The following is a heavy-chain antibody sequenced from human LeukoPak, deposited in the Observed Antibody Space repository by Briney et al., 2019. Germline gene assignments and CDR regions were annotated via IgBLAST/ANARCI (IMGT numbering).Heavy chain of an antibody. CDR2: IKTDGSDK. V-gene: IGHV3-7*03. CDR3: ARDSLIQYGSGSYWGFDY. J-gene: IGHJ4*02. Sequence: GGSLRLSCAASGFIFSHYWMSWVRQAPGKGPEWVGDIKTDGSDKYYVGSVKGRFTISRDNAKNSLYLQMNSLRAEDTAVYYCARDSLIQYGSGSYWGFDYWGQGILVTVSS. D-gene: IGHD3-10*01. CDR1: GFIFSHYW.